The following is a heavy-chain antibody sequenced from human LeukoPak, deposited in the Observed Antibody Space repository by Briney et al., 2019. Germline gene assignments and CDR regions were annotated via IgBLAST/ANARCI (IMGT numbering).Heavy chain of an antibody. Sequence: PGGSLRLSCAASGFTFSSYAMSWVRQPPGKGLEWVSAISGSGGSTYYADSVKGRFTISRDNSKNTLYLQMNSLRAEDTAVYYCANLIVVVPAAIADAFDIWGQGTMVTVSS. V-gene: IGHV3-23*01. CDR2: ISGSGGST. CDR3: ANLIVVVPAAIADAFDI. J-gene: IGHJ3*02. D-gene: IGHD2-2*01. CDR1: GFTFSSYA.